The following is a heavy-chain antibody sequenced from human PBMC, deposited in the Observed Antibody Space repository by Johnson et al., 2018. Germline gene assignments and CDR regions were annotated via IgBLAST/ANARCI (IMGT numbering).Heavy chain of an antibody. CDR1: GFTFDDYG. V-gene: IGHV3-20*04. Sequence: VQLVESGGGVVRPGGSLRLSCASSGFTFDDYGLSWVRHAPGKWLEWVPGLNWDGGRPGYADSVMGRFTISRANAKNSLYLQMNSLRAEDTALYYCVRSRSSVDACDIWGQGTMVTVSS. CDR2: LNWDGGRP. J-gene: IGHJ3*02. CDR3: VRSRSSVDACDI. D-gene: IGHD2-2*01.